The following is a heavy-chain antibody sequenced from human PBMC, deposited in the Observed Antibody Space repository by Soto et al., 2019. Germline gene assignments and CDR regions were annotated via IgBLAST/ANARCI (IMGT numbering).Heavy chain of an antibody. D-gene: IGHD1-26*01. CDR1: GDSFTGYY. CDR2: INPNSGVT. Sequence: QVQLVQSGAEVKKPGASVTVSCRASGDSFTGYYMHWVRQAPGQGLEWMGWINPNSGVTKYAQKCQGGVTMTSDTSMRTVDMELSRLRSDDTAVYYCARESGGATATLDYYYFYMDVWGTGTTVTVSS. J-gene: IGHJ6*03. CDR3: ARESGGATATLDYYYFYMDV. V-gene: IGHV1-2*02.